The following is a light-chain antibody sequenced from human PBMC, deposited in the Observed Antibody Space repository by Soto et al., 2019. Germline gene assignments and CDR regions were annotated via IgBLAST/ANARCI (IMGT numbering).Light chain of an antibody. V-gene: IGKV1-5*03. J-gene: IGKJ2*01. CDR1: QSINRW. CDR3: QQYSTYPYI. Sequence: DIQMTQSPSTLSASVGDRVTITCRASQSINRWLAWYQQKPGKAPTLLIYKASSLESGVPSRFSGGGIGTEFSLSISSLQPDDFATYYCQQYSTYPYIFGQGTKVDIK. CDR2: KAS.